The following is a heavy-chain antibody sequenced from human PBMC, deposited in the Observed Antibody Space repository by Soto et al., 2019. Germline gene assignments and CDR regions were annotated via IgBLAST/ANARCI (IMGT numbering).Heavy chain of an antibody. CDR2: MNPGSGDT. J-gene: IGHJ5*02. CDR3: ARMATFGSLNWFDP. Sequence: ASVKVSCKASGYSFTNNDVSWVRQATGQGLEWMGWMNPGSGDTGYAQKFQGRVTMTRDISTATAYMELSSLRSDDTATYYCARMATFGSLNWFDPWGQGTLVTLL. CDR1: GYSFTNND. D-gene: IGHD3-16*01. V-gene: IGHV1-8*01.